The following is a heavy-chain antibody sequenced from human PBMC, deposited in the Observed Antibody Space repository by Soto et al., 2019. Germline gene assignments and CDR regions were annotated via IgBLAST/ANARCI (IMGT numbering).Heavy chain of an antibody. V-gene: IGHV4-59*01. Sequence: SETLSLTCSVSGVSIVYYYWNWIRKPPGKGLEWLGHIYYTGITAYNPSPNSRITISVDTSKNQISLNLGSVTAADTAVYYCASLPARHYYHGVDVWGPGTAVTVSS. D-gene: IGHD2-2*01. CDR2: IYYTGIT. J-gene: IGHJ6*02. CDR3: ASLPARHYYHGVDV. CDR1: GVSIVYYY.